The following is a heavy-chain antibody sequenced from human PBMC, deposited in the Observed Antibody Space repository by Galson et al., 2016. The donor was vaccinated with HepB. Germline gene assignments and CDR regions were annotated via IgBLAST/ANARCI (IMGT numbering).Heavy chain of an antibody. CDR2: INHSGSA. J-gene: IGHJ5*02. CDR1: GGSFSDYY. CDR3: ARATVIPGARMVFDP. D-gene: IGHD2-2*01. V-gene: IGHV4-34*01. Sequence: SETLSLTCAVYGGSFSDYYWSWIRQSPGKGLGWIGEINHSGSANYNPSLKSRVTISVDMSRNQFSLNITSVNAADTAVYYCARATVIPGARMVFDPWGPGTLVTVSS.